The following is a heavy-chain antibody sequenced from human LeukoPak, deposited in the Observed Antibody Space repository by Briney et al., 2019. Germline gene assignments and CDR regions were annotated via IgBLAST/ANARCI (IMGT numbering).Heavy chain of an antibody. CDR1: GGTLSSYA. V-gene: IGHV1-69*05. CDR2: IIPIFGTS. Sequence: GAAVKVSCKASGGTLSSYAISWVRQAPGQGLEWMGGIIPIFGTSNYAQKFQGRVTITTDESTSTAYMELSSLRSEDTAVYYCASGSGYFGNYWGQGTLVTVSS. D-gene: IGHD3-22*01. J-gene: IGHJ4*02. CDR3: ASGSGYFGNY.